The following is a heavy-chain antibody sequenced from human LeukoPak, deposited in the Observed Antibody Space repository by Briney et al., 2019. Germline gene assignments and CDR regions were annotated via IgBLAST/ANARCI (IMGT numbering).Heavy chain of an antibody. CDR2: ISGSGGST. Sequence: GGSLRLSCAASGFTSGSYAMSWVRQAPGKGLEWVSAISGSGGSTYYADSVKGRFTISRDNSKNTLYLQMNSLRAEDTAVYYCAKPGIAVAGPEDPYFFDYWGQGTLVTVSS. V-gene: IGHV3-23*01. J-gene: IGHJ4*02. D-gene: IGHD6-19*01. CDR3: AKPGIAVAGPEDPYFFDY. CDR1: GFTSGSYA.